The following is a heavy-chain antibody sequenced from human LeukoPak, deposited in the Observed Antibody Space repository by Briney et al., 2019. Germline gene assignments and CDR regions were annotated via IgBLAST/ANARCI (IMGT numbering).Heavy chain of an antibody. CDR1: GYTFHRYY. D-gene: IGHD2-21*02. Sequence: ASVKVSCKASGYTFHRYYMHWVRQAPAQGLEWMGIINPSGGSTSYAQKFQGRVTMTRDTSTSTVYMELSSLRSEDTAVYYCATAYCGGDCYSAYYYGMDVWGQGTTVTVSS. CDR2: INPSGGST. CDR3: ATAYCGGDCYSAYYYGMDV. J-gene: IGHJ6*02. V-gene: IGHV1-46*02.